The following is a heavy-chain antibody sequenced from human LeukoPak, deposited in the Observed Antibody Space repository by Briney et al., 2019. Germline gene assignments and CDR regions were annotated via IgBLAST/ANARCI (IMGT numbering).Heavy chain of an antibody. CDR3: ARGGLYWHI. D-gene: IGHD2-15*01. CDR2: IKQDGSEK. J-gene: IGHJ3*02. Sequence: PGGSLRLSCAASGITLSTYWMSWVRQAPAKGLEWVANIKQDGSEKNYVDSVKGRFTISRDNAKNSLYLQMNSLRAEDTALYYCARGGLYWHIWGQGTMVTVSS. CDR1: GITLSTYW. V-gene: IGHV3-7*04.